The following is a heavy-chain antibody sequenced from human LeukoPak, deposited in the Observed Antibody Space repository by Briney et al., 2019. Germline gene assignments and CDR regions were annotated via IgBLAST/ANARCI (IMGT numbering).Heavy chain of an antibody. CDR3: ASLLGGYCSGGSCLLEAFDI. CDR2: MIPILGIA. D-gene: IGHD2-15*01. V-gene: IGHV1-69*04. CDR1: GGTLISYA. J-gene: IGHJ3*02. Sequence: SVRVSCKVSGGTLISYAIRWVRQAPGQRLEWMGRMIPILGIANYEQKCQGRVTITADKSTSTAYIELSRLRSEDTAVYYCASLLGGYCSGGSCLLEAFDIWGQGTMVTVSS.